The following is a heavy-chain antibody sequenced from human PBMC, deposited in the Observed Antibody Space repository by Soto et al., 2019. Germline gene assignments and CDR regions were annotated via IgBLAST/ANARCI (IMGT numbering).Heavy chain of an antibody. CDR1: GGSISSYY. J-gene: IGHJ2*01. V-gene: IGHV4-59*01. CDR2: IYYRGST. CDR3: ARFNWYFDL. Sequence: QVQLQESGPGLVKPSETLSLTCTVSGGSISSYYWSWIRQPPGKGLEWIGYIYYRGSTNYNPSLQSRVTISVYTSKHQFALKLSSATAADTAMYYCARFNWYFDLWGRGTLVTVSS.